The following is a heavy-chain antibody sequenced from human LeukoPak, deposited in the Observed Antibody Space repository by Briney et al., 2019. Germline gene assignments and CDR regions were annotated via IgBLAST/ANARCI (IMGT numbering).Heavy chain of an antibody. CDR3: ARDAAYYYGSGSYT. D-gene: IGHD3-10*01. CDR2: INSDSSSI. V-gene: IGHV3-48*01. Sequence: GGSLRLSCAASGSTFSIYSMNWVRQAPGKGLEWVSYINSDSSSIDYTDSVKGRFTISRDNAKNSLYLQMNSLRAEDTAVYYCARDAAYYYGSGSYTWGQGTLVTVSS. CDR1: GSTFSIYS. J-gene: IGHJ4*02.